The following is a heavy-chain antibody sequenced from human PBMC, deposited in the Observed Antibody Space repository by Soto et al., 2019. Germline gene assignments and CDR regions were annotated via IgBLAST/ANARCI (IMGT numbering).Heavy chain of an antibody. CDR1: GGSFSGYY. CDR3: ARGQWQPRFDN. Sequence: QVQLQQWGAGLLKPSETLSLICAVYGGSFSGYYWSWLRQPPGKGLEWIGEINHSGSTTYNPSLESRVTISVDTSKNQFSLRLSSVTAADRAVYFCARGQWQPRFDNWGQGTLVTVSS. V-gene: IGHV4-34*01. J-gene: IGHJ4*02. D-gene: IGHD6-19*01. CDR2: INHSGST.